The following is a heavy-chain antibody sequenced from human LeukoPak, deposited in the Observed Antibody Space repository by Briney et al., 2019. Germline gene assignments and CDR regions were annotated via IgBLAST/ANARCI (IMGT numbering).Heavy chain of an antibody. CDR2: IIPNSGGT. CDR1: GYTFTGYY. CDR3: ARVLGHRQYNWFDP. J-gene: IGHJ5*02. Sequence: ASVKVSCKASGYTFTGYYIHWVRQAPGQGLEWMGWIIPNSGGTNYAQKLQGRVTMTTDTSTSTAYMELRSLRSDDTAVYYCARVLGHRQYNWFDPWGQGTLVTVSS. V-gene: IGHV1-2*02. D-gene: IGHD5-24*01.